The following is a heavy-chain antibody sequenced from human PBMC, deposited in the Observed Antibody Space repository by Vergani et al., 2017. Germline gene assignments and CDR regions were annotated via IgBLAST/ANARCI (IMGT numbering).Heavy chain of an antibody. D-gene: IGHD3-3*01. CDR2: IYHSGST. V-gene: IGHV4-61*02. Sequence: QVQLQESGPGLVKPSQTLSLTCTVSGGSIGSGSYYWSWIRQPAGKGLEWIGCIYHSGSTYYNPSLKSRVTISVDTSKNQFSLKLSSVTAADTAVYYGARRGYEFWSGYYSPLYFDYWGQGTLVTVSS. J-gene: IGHJ4*02. CDR3: ARRGYEFWSGYYSPLYFDY. CDR1: GGSIGSGSYY.